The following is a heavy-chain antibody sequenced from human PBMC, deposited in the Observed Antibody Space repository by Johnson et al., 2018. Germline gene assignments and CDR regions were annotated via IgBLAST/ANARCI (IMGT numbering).Heavy chain of an antibody. CDR3: ARDGATWSGNAFDI. D-gene: IGHD3-3*01. Sequence: EVQLVESGGGVVQPGRSLRLPCAASGFTFSSYGMHWVRQAPGKGLVWVSRINSDGSSTSYADSVKGRFTLSRDNAKNPLYLQMNSLRAEDTAVYYWARDGATWSGNAFDIWGQGTMVTVSS. CDR1: GFTFSSYG. J-gene: IGHJ3*02. CDR2: INSDGSST. V-gene: IGHV3-74*01.